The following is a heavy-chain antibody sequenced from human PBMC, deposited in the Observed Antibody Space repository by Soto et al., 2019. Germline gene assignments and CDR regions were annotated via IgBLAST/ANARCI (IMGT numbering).Heavy chain of an antibody. J-gene: IGHJ6*02. CDR2: IDPSDSYT. V-gene: IGHV5-10-1*01. Sequence: GESLKISCKGSGYSFTSYWISWVRQMPGKGLEWMGRIDPSDSYTNYSPSFQGHVTISADKSISTAYLQWSSLKASDTAMYYCARHTPPDYGDYCYYGMDVWGQGTTVTVS. CDR1: GYSFTSYW. D-gene: IGHD4-17*01. CDR3: ARHTPPDYGDYCYYGMDV.